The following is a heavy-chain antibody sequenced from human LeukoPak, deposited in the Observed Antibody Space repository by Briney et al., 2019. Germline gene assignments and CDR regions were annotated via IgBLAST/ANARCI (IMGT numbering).Heavy chain of an antibody. Sequence: ASVKVSRKASGGTFSSYAISWVRQAPGQGLEWMGGIIPIFGTANYAQKFQGRVTITADESTSTAYMELSSLRSEDTAVYYCAREYCGGDCYSGCYFDYWGQGTLVTVSS. CDR3: AREYCGGDCYSGCYFDY. CDR1: GGTFSSYA. V-gene: IGHV1-69*13. D-gene: IGHD2-21*02. J-gene: IGHJ4*02. CDR2: IIPIFGTA.